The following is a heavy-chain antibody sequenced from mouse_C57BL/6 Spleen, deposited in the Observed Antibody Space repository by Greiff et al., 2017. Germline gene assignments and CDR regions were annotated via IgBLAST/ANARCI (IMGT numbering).Heavy chain of an antibody. CDR2: IDPSDSYT. V-gene: IGHV1-59*01. Sequence: QVHVKQPGAELVRPGTSVKLSCKASGYTFTSYWMHWVKQRPGQGLEWIGVIDPSDSYTNYNQKFKGKATLTVDTSSSTAYMQLSSLTSEDSAVYYCARDYGSPYYAMDYWGQGTSVTVSS. J-gene: IGHJ4*01. CDR1: GYTFTSYW. D-gene: IGHD1-1*01. CDR3: ARDYGSPYYAMDY.